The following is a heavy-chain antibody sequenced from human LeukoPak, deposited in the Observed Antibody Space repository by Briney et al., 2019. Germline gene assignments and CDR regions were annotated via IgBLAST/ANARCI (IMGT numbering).Heavy chain of an antibody. CDR1: GYTLTELS. D-gene: IGHD3-9*01. J-gene: IGHJ4*02. Sequence: GASVKVSCKVSGYTLTELSMHWVRQAPGKGLEWMGGFDPEDGETIYAQKFQGRVTMTKDTSTDTAYMELSSLRSEDTAVYYSATAQYYDILTGYYSAAYYFDYWGQGTLVTVSS. V-gene: IGHV1-24*01. CDR3: ATAQYYDILTGYYSAAYYFDY. CDR2: FDPEDGET.